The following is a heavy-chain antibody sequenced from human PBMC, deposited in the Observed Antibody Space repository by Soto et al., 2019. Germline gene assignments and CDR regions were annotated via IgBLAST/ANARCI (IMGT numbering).Heavy chain of an antibody. Sequence: TSETLSLTCAVSGGSISSSNWWSWVRQPPGKGLEWIGEIYHSGSTNYNPSLKSRVTISVDKSKNQFSLKLSSVTAADTAVYYCARHRDGTTRRGMDVWGQGTTVTVSS. CDR1: GGSISSSNW. CDR3: ARHRDGTTRRGMDV. CDR2: IYHSGST. V-gene: IGHV4-4*02. J-gene: IGHJ6*02. D-gene: IGHD1-7*01.